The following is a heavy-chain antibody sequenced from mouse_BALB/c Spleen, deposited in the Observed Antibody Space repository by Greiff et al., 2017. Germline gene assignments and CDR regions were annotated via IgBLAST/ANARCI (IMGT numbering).Heavy chain of an antibody. Sequence: EVKVVESGGGLVQPGGSLRLSCATSGFTFTDYYMSWVRQPPGKALEWLGFIRNKANGYTTEYSASVKGRFTISRDNSQSILYLQMNTLRAEDSATYYCARDMITTGFYAMDYWGQGTSVTVSS. D-gene: IGHD2-4*01. CDR3: ARDMITTGFYAMDY. J-gene: IGHJ4*01. V-gene: IGHV7-3*02. CDR1: GFTFTDYY. CDR2: IRNKANGYTT.